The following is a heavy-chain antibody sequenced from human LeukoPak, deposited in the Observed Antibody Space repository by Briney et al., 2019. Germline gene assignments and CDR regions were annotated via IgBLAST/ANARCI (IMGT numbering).Heavy chain of an antibody. D-gene: IGHD3-9*01. CDR3: TTDYHQAGYFDY. V-gene: IGHV3-15*01. CDR1: GFTFSNAW. CDR2: IKSRTDGSTT. J-gene: IGHJ4*02. Sequence: GGSLRLSCAASGFTFSNAWMSWVRQAPGKGLEWVGRIKSRTDGSTTDYAAPVKGRFTISRDDSKNTLYLQMNSLKTEDTAVYYCTTDYHQAGYFDYWGQGTLVTVSS.